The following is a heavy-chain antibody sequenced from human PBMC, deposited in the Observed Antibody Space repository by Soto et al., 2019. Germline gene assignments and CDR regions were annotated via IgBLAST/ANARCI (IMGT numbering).Heavy chain of an antibody. D-gene: IGHD1-26*01. CDR1: GGTFSTYT. V-gene: IGHV1-69*02. Sequence: GASVKVSCKASGGTFSTYTITWVRQAPGQGLEWMGRIIPIIGIINYAQKFQGRVAITADKFTGTAYMELSRLRSDDTAVYYCARYSGDYYYGMDVWGQGTTVTVSS. J-gene: IGHJ6*02. CDR2: IIPIIGII. CDR3: ARYSGDYYYGMDV.